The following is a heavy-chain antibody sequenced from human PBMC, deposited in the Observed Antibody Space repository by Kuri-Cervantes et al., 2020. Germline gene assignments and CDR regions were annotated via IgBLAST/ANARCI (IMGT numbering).Heavy chain of an antibody. CDR3: ARDLSKVGYRGGYYRYDYGIDV. D-gene: IGHD3-22*01. Sequence: GGSLRLSCAASRFTFSSYAMHWVRQAPGKGLEWVAVISYDGSNKYYADSVKGRFTISRDNSKNTLYLQMNSLRAEDTAEYYCARDLSKVGYRGGYYRYDYGIDVWGQGTMVTVSS. V-gene: IGHV3-30-3*01. CDR2: ISYDGSNK. J-gene: IGHJ6*02. CDR1: RFTFSSYA.